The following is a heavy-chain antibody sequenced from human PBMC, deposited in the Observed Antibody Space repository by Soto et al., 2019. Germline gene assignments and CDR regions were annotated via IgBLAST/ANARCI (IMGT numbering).Heavy chain of an antibody. CDR1: GGSFSGYY. J-gene: IGHJ6*02. CDR2: INHSGST. D-gene: IGHD2-2*01. Sequence: SETLSLTCAVYGGSFSGYYWSWIRQPPGRGLEWIGEINHSGSTNYNPSLKSRVTISVDTSKNQFSLKLSSVTAADTAVYYCARGLDIVVVPAATGMDVWGQGTTVTVSS. V-gene: IGHV4-34*01. CDR3: ARGLDIVVVPAATGMDV.